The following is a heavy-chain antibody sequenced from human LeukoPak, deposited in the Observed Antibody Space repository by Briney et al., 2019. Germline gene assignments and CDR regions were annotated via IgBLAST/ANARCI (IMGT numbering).Heavy chain of an antibody. CDR2: INIGGTNT. Sequence: GGSLRLSCAASGFTFNDYYMSWIRQAPGKGLEWLSYINIGGTNTHYADSVKGRFTISRDNAKKSLYLEMSNLRAEDTAVYYCATDGPGFDTWGQGVLVTVSS. CDR3: ATDGPGFDT. CDR1: GFTFNDYY. V-gene: IGHV3-11*01. J-gene: IGHJ5*02.